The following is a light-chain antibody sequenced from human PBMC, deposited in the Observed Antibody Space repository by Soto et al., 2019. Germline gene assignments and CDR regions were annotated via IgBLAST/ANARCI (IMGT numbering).Light chain of an antibody. Sequence: IHTTQSPSTLSASLGDRGTITSVASRAISDWLAWYQQRPGKAPKLLIYRASRLESGVPSRFSGSGSGTEFTLTISGLQPDDFATYYCQQYNTFSFTFGQGTRLEIK. J-gene: IGKJ5*01. CDR3: QQYNTFSFT. V-gene: IGKV1-5*03. CDR2: RAS. CDR1: RAISDW.